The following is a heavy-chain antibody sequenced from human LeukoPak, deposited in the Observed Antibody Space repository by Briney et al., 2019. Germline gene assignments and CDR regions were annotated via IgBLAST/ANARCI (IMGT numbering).Heavy chain of an antibody. V-gene: IGHV4-59*08. J-gene: IGHJ4*02. CDR3: ARHELPGMSVSAGLDH. Sequence: SETLSLTCTVSGGSMSSYYWSWIRQPPGKGLEWIGYIYYSGSTNYSPSLKSRVTISVDTSKNQFSLKLSSVTAADTAFYFCARHELPGMSVSAGLDHWGQGTLVTVSS. CDR2: IYYSGST. CDR1: GGSMSSYY. D-gene: IGHD6-19*01.